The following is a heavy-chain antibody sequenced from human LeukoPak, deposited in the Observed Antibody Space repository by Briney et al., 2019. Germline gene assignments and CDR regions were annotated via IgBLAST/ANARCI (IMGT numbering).Heavy chain of an antibody. J-gene: IGHJ5*02. CDR2: INWNGDNT. CDR3: AGEAYYYGSGSYIYWFDP. D-gene: IGHD3-10*01. CDR1: GFTFANYG. Sequence: RPGGSLRLSCAASGFTFANYGMSWVRQAPGKGLERVSGINWNGDNTPYADSVKGRFTLSRDNAKNSLYLQMNSLRAEDTALYYCAGEAYYYGSGSYIYWFDPWGQGTLVTVSS. V-gene: IGHV3-20*04.